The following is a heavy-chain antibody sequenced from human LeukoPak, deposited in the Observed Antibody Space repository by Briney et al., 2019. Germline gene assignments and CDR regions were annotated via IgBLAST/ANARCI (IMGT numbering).Heavy chain of an antibody. CDR1: GFTFSSYS. V-gene: IGHV3-30*18. D-gene: IGHD6-13*01. Sequence: GGSLRLSCAASGFTFSSYSMNWVRQAPGKGLEWVAVISYDGSNKYYADSVKGRFTIFRDNSKNTLYLQMNSLRAEDTAVYYCAKSGSIAAAGDYWGQGTLVTVSS. J-gene: IGHJ4*02. CDR3: AKSGSIAAAGDY. CDR2: ISYDGSNK.